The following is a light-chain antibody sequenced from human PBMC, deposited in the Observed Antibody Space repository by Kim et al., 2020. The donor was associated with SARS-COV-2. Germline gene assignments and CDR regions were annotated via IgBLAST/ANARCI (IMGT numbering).Light chain of an antibody. CDR3: GADHANGNNFVYI. J-gene: IGLJ1*01. CDR1: SGYSNYM. Sequence: QPVVTQPPSASASLGASVTLTCTLSSGYSNYMVDWFQHRPGKGPRFVMRVGPVGIVGSKGDGIPDRFSVFGSGLNRYLTIKNIQEEDEGDYHCGADHANGNNFVYIFGGGTKVTVL. CDR2: VGPVGIVG. V-gene: IGLV9-49*01.